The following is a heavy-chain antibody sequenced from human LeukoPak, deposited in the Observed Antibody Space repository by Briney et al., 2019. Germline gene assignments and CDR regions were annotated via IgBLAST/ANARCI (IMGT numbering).Heavy chain of an antibody. D-gene: IGHD3-10*01. V-gene: IGHV4-61*02. CDR1: GGSISSGSYY. Sequence: SETLSLTCTVSGGSISSGSYYWSWIRQPAGKGLEWIGRIYSSGSTKYNPSLKSRVTISVDTSKNQFSLRPSSVTAADTAVYYCAREFWNYRSGNLQAFHIWGQGTMVTVSS. CDR3: AREFWNYRSGNLQAFHI. J-gene: IGHJ3*02. CDR2: IYSSGST.